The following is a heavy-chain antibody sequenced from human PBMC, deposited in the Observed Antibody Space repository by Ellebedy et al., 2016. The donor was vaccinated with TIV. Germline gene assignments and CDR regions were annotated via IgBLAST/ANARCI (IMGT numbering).Heavy chain of an antibody. J-gene: IGHJ6*02. CDR1: GFTISSYG. CDR3: ARSFPNPYYYYALDV. CDR2: IWYDGSKR. D-gene: IGHD2/OR15-2a*01. Sequence: PGGSLTLSCAASGFTISSYGMHWARQVPGKGLEWVALIWYDGSKRYYADSVKGRFTISRDNPKNTLYLQMNSLGAEDTAVYYCARSFPNPYYYYALDVWGQGTTVTVSS. V-gene: IGHV3-33*01.